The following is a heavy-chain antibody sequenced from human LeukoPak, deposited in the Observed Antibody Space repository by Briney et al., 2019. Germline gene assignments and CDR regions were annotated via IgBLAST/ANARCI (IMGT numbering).Heavy chain of an antibody. D-gene: IGHD3-22*01. CDR2: IYYSGST. J-gene: IGHJ3*02. CDR3: ARYLVVTDAFDI. CDR1: GGSISSGDYY. V-gene: IGHV4-30-4*08. Sequence: SETLSLTCTVSGGSISSGDYYWSWVRQPPGTGLEWLGYIYYSGSTYYNPSLKSRVTISVDTSKNQFSLKLSSVTAADTAVYYCARYLVVTDAFDIWGQGTMVTVSS.